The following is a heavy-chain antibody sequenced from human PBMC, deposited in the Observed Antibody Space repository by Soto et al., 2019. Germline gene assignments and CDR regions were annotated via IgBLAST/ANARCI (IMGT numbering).Heavy chain of an antibody. CDR1: GFTFSSYG. CDR3: AKCQGRKIHYCYYGLDC. D-gene: IGHD5-18*01. Sequence: PGGSLRLSCAASGFTFSSYGMSWVRQAPGRGLEWVSTMSGSGGDTYYADSVEGRFTISRDTSKSTLYLQMNSLRAEDTALYLCAKCQGRKIHYCYYGLDCWGQGTTVTVSS. CDR2: MSGSGGDT. V-gene: IGHV3-23*01. J-gene: IGHJ6*02.